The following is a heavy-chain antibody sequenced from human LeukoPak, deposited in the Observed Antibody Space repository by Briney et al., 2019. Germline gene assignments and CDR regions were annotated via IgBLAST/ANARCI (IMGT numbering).Heavy chain of an antibody. CDR1: GGSISPYY. CDR2: IYYSGNT. D-gene: IGHD3-10*02. V-gene: IGHV4-59*01. Sequence: SETLSLTCTVAGGSISPYYWSWIRQPPGKGLEWLGYIYYSGNTDYNPSLKSRVAISVDTSKNQFSLKLSSVTAADTAVYYCARSTGSTMFIDYWGQGTLVTVSS. CDR3: ARSTGSTMFIDY. J-gene: IGHJ4*02.